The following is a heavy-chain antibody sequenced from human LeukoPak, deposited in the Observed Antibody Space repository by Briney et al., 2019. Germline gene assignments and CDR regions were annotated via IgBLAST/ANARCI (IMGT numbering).Heavy chain of an antibody. Sequence: ASVKVSCKASGYTFTSYDINWVRQATGQGLEWMGWMNPNSGNTGYAQKFQGRVSITRNTPISTAYMELSSLRSEDTAVYYCARGQDGSGSYSDYYYYMDVWGKGTTVTVSS. J-gene: IGHJ6*03. CDR3: ARGQDGSGSYSDYYYYMDV. CDR1: GYTFTSYD. D-gene: IGHD1-26*01. CDR2: MNPNSGNT. V-gene: IGHV1-8*03.